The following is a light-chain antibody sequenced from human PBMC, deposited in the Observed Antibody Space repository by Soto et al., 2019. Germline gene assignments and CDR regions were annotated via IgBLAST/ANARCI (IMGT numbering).Light chain of an antibody. J-gene: IGKJ2*01. CDR3: MQGTYWPYT. Sequence: DVVLSQSPLSLPVTLGQPASISCRSSQGLVFSDGNTYLNWFQQRPGQSPRRLIYKISQRDSGVPDRFSGSGSGTYFTLEITRVEAEDVGVYYCMQGTYWPYTFGQGTKVDIK. CDR2: KIS. V-gene: IGKV2-30*01. CDR1: QGLVFSDGNTY.